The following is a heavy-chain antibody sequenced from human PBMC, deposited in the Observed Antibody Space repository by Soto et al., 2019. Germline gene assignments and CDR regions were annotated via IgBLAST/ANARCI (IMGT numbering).Heavy chain of an antibody. Sequence: SGPTLVNPTQTLTLTCTFSGFSLSDTDVGVGWIRQPPGKALEWLAFIHWDDDTRYSPSLKTRLTITKDTSKNQVVLTMTNMDPEDTATYYCARRHRSNVNCFDPWGQGTLVTVSS. D-gene: IGHD4-4*01. CDR2: IHWDDDT. CDR3: ARRHRSNVNCFDP. V-gene: IGHV2-5*02. CDR1: GFSLSDTDVG. J-gene: IGHJ5*02.